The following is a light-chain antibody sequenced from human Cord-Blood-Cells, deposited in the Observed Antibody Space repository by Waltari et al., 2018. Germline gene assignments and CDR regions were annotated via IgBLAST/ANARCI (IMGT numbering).Light chain of an antibody. CDR1: QSISSY. V-gene: IGKV1-39*01. CDR3: QQSYSTPWT. Sequence: IQMIQYPSSLSAFVGDRVTITCRARQSISSYLNWYQQKPVKAPKLLIYAASSLQSGVPARFSGSGSGTDFTLTISSLQPEDFATYYCQQSYSTPWTFGQGTKVEIK. CDR2: AAS. J-gene: IGKJ1*01.